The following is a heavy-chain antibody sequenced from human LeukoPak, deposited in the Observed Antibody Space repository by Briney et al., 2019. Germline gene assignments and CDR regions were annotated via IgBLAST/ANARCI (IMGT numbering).Heavy chain of an antibody. D-gene: IGHD1-7*01. Sequence: SETLSLTCTVSGGSISSYYWSWIRQPPGKGLEWIGYIYYSGSTNYNPSLKSRVTISVDTSKNQFSLKLSSVTAADTAVYYCARAYNWNYAWFDPWGQGTPVTVSS. J-gene: IGHJ5*02. CDR1: GGSISSYY. CDR2: IYYSGST. CDR3: ARAYNWNYAWFDP. V-gene: IGHV4-59*01.